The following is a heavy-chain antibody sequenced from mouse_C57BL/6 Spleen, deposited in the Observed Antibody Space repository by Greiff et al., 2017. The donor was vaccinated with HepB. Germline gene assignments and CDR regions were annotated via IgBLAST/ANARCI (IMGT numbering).Heavy chain of an antibody. CDR2: INPSSGYT. V-gene: IGHV1-7*01. D-gene: IGHD1-1*01. J-gene: IGHJ2*01. CDR1: GYTFTSYW. CDR3: ASPLPNYYGSSYPFDD. Sequence: VQLQQSGAELAKPGASVKLSCKASGYTFTSYWMHWVKQRPGQGLEWIGYINPSSGYTKYNQKFKDKATLTADKSSSTAYMQLSSLTYEDSAVYYCASPLPNYYGSSYPFDDWGQGTTLTVSS.